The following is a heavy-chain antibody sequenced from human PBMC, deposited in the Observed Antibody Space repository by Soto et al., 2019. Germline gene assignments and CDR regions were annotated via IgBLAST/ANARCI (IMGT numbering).Heavy chain of an antibody. CDR3: ARELGAGTWGGYYGMDV. Sequence: GGSLRLSCAASGFTFSSYGMHWVRQAPGKGLEWVAVIWYDGSNKYYADSVKGRFTISRDNSKNTLYLQMNSLRAEDTAVYYCARELGAGTWGGYYGMDVWGQGTTVTVSS. CDR2: IWYDGSNK. CDR1: GFTFSSYG. D-gene: IGHD3-16*01. V-gene: IGHV3-33*01. J-gene: IGHJ6*01.